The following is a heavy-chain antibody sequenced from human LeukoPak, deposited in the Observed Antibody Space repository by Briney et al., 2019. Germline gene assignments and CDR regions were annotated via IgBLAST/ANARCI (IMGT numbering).Heavy chain of an antibody. CDR3: ARVPPRLELRGAFDI. D-gene: IGHD1-7*01. J-gene: IGHJ3*02. CDR1: GYTFISYV. CDR2: MNPNSDNT. V-gene: IGHV1-8*03. Sequence: ASVKDSRKASGYTFISYVINGVRPATGQGVEWMGRMNPNSDNTDYAQKFQSRVTITRNTSMSTAYMELSSLRSEDTAVYYCARVPPRLELRGAFDIWGQGTMVTVSS.